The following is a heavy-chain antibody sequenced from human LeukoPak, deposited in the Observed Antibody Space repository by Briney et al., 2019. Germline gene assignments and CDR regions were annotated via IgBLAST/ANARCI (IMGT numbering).Heavy chain of an antibody. CDR2: ISGSGDST. CDR3: AKQDYFGSGSYYCYMDV. D-gene: IGHD3-10*01. V-gene: IGHV3-23*01. CDR1: GFTFSTYW. J-gene: IGHJ6*03. Sequence: GGSLRLSCAASGFTFSTYWMHWVRQVPGKGLEWVSSISGSGDSTYYSDSVKGRFTISRDNFENTLYLQMNSLRAEDTAVYYCAKQDYFGSGSYYCYMDVWGKGTTVTVSS.